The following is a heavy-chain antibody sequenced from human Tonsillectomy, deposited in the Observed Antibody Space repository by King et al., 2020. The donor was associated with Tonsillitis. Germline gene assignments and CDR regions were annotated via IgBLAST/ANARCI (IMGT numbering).Heavy chain of an antibody. CDR2: ISTSGSTI. D-gene: IGHD3-3*01. Sequence: VQLVESGGGLVQPGGSLRLSCAASGFSFSTYEMNWVRQAPGKGREWVSYISTSGSTIYYADSVKGRFTISRDNAKNSLYLQMNSLRAEDTAVYYCARVDFSLYYYYMDVWGKGTTVTVSS. V-gene: IGHV3-48*03. CDR1: GFSFSTYE. CDR3: ARVDFSLYYYYMDV. J-gene: IGHJ6*03.